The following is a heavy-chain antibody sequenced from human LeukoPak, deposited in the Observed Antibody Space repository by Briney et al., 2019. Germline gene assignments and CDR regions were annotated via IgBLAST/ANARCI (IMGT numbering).Heavy chain of an antibody. CDR2: ISSSSSYI. Sequence: GGSLRLSCAASGFTFSSYSMNWVRQAPGKGLEWVSSISSSSSYIYYADSVKGRFTISRDNAKNSLYLQMNSLRAEDTAVYYCARDLRTVTVFDYWGQGTLVTVFS. J-gene: IGHJ4*02. D-gene: IGHD3/OR15-3a*01. CDR1: GFTFSSYS. CDR3: ARDLRTVTVFDY. V-gene: IGHV3-21*01.